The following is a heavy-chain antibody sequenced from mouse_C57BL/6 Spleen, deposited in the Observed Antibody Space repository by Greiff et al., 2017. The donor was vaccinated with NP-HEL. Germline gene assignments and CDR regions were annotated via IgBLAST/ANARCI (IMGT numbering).Heavy chain of an antibody. J-gene: IGHJ2*01. V-gene: IGHV1-26*01. CDR1: GYTFTDYY. Sequence: VQLQQSGPELVKPGASVKISCKASGYTFTDYYMNWVKQSHGKSLEWIGDINPNNGGTSYNQKFKGKATLTVDKSSSTAYMELRSLTSEDSAVYYCARAGLTAYFDYWGQGTTLTVSS. D-gene: IGHD4-1*01. CDR2: INPNNGGT. CDR3: ARAGLTAYFDY.